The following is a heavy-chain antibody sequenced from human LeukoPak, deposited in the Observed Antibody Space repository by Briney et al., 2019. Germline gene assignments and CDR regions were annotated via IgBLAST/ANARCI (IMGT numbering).Heavy chain of an antibody. D-gene: IGHD1-14*01. CDR3: ARGYNYRFEY. CDR1: GFTVNSFW. CDR2: INTDGSTT. V-gene: IGHV3-74*01. J-gene: IGHJ4*02. Sequence: GGSLRLSCVVSGFTVNSFWMHWVRQGPGKGLVWVSHINTDGSTTGYADSVKGRFTISRDTAKNTLYLEMNNVRAEDTAVYYCARGYNYRFEYWGQGVLVIVSS.